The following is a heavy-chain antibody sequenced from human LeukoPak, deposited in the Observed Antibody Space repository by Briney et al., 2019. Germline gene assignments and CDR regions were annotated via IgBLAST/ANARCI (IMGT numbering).Heavy chain of an antibody. CDR3: VREYPDCGGDCLAY. CDR2: IRSDGGNI. D-gene: IGHD2-21*02. J-gene: IGHJ4*02. V-gene: IGHV3-74*01. Sequence: PGGSLSLSCAASGFIFSHYYMHWVRQAPGKGQVWVSRIRSDGGNIGYADSVKGRFTISRDNAKNTLYLQMNSLRGEDTGVYYCVREYPDCGGDCLAYWGQGTLVTVSS. CDR1: GFIFSHYY.